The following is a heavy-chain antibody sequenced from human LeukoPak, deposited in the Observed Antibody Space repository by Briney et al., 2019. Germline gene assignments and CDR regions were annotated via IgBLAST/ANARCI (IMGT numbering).Heavy chain of an antibody. CDR1: GGSISSYY. CDR3: ARTPRGGFSDY. CDR2: IHYSGST. Sequence: SETLSLTCSVSGGSISSYYWSWIRQPPGKGLEWIGYIHYSGSTNYNPSLKSRVTISADTSNNQFSLKLISVTAADTAVYYCARTPRGGFSDYWGQGTLVTVSS. J-gene: IGHJ4*02. D-gene: IGHD3-16*01. V-gene: IGHV4-59*01.